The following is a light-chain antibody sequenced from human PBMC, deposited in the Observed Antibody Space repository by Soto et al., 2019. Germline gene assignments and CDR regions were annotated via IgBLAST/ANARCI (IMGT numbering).Light chain of an antibody. V-gene: IGLV2-14*03. J-gene: IGLJ1*01. CDR1: SSDVGGYDY. CDR2: DVI. Sequence: QSALTQPASVSGSPGQSITISCTGTSSDVGGYDYVSWYQQHPGKAPKLMIYDVIHRPSGVSSRFSGSKSGSTASLIISGLQAEDEADYYCSSYTSSSSDVFGTGTKLTVL. CDR3: SSYTSSSSDV.